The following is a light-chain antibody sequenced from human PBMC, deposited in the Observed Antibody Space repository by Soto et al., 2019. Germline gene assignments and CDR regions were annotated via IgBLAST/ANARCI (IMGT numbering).Light chain of an antibody. J-gene: IGLJ7*01. CDR3: ATWDYAIHAAV. CDR2: IND. Sequence: QSALTQPPSLSGTPGQRVTISCCGSSSNIAGNTVHWYQHLPGTAPKLLIYINDQRPSGVPGRFSASTSGTSASLALSGLQSDDEADYYCATWDYAIHAAVFGGGTQLTVL. CDR1: SSNIAGNT. V-gene: IGLV1-44*01.